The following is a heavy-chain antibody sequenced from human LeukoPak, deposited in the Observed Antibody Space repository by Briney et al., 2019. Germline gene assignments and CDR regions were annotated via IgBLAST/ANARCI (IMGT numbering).Heavy chain of an antibody. CDR1: GYTFTFYY. J-gene: IGHJ4*02. CDR2: INPTDGGT. D-gene: IGHD5-12*01. CDR3: ARAYSGYAPYFDY. Sequence: ASVKVSCKASGYTFTFYYMHWVRQAPGQGLEWMGIINPTDGGTTYAQKFQGRVTMTRDTSISTAYMELSRLRSDDTAVYYCARAYSGYAPYFDYWGQGTLVTVSS. V-gene: IGHV1-2*02.